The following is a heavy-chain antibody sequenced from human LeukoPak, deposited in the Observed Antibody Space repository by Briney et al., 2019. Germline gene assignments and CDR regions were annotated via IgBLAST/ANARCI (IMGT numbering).Heavy chain of an antibody. CDR2: INSDGSSA. CDR1: GFPFSSYW. V-gene: IGHV3-74*01. D-gene: IGHD3-22*01. CDR3: AKLTYYYDSSGCQLPGFDY. J-gene: IGHJ4*02. Sequence: PGGSLRPSCAASGFPFSSYWMHWVRQPPGKELMWVSRINSDGSSATYADSVKCRFTISRDNSNNTLYLQMNSLRAEDTAVYYCAKLTYYYDSSGCQLPGFDYWGQGTLVTVSS.